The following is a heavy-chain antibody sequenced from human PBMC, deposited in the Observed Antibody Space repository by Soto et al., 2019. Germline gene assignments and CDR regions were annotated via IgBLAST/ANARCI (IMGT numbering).Heavy chain of an antibody. D-gene: IGHD3-10*01. J-gene: IGHJ6*02. CDR3: ARDRFPYGMDV. Sequence: EVQVAESGGGLVQPGGSLRLSCAASGFTVSSNYMSWVRQAPGKGLEWVSLIYSGGSTYYADSVKGRFTISRDKSKNTLYLQMNRLRAEDTAMYYCARDRFPYGMDVWGQGTTVTVSS. CDR2: IYSGGST. CDR1: GFTVSSNY. V-gene: IGHV3-66*01.